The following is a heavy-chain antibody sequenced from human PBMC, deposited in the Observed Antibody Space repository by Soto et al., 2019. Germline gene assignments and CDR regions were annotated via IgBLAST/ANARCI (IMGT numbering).Heavy chain of an antibody. V-gene: IGHV1-69*12. Sequence: HVQLVQSGAEVKKPGSSVKVSCKASGGTFSTSAISWVRQAPGQGLEWVGGIMPVFATPDYAQKFQGRVTISADESTTTAYLELTSLRTDDTAVYYCARDKDRQQLGGNYYYVLDVWGQGTALIVSS. CDR2: IMPVFATP. CDR1: GGTFSTSA. D-gene: IGHD3-3*02. J-gene: IGHJ6*02. CDR3: ARDKDRQQLGGNYYYVLDV.